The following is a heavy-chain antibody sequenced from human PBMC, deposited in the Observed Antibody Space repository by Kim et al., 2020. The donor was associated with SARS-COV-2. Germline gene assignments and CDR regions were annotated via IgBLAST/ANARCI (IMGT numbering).Heavy chain of an antibody. CDR1: GGSISSGGYY. J-gene: IGHJ4*02. CDR3: ARKDYGYSYGHPFDY. V-gene: IGHV4-31*03. CDR2: IYYSGST. D-gene: IGHD5-18*01. Sequence: SETLSLTCTVSGGSISSGGYYWSWIRQHPGKGLEWIGYIYYSGSTYYNPSLKSRVTISVDTSKNQFSLKLSSVTAADTAVYYCARKDYGYSYGHPFDYWGQGTLVTVSS.